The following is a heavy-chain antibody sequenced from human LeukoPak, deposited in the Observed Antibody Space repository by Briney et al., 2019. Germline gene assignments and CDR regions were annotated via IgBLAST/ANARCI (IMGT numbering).Heavy chain of an antibody. Sequence: SETLSLTCTVSGVSISSYYWSWIRQPPGKGLEWIGYIYYSGSTNYNPSLKSRVTISVDTSKNQLSLKLSSVTAADTAVYYCARESNYHGSGTGWFDPWGQGTLVTVSS. CDR3: ARESNYHGSGTGWFDP. CDR2: IYYSGST. V-gene: IGHV4-59*12. J-gene: IGHJ5*02. CDR1: GVSISSYY. D-gene: IGHD3-10*01.